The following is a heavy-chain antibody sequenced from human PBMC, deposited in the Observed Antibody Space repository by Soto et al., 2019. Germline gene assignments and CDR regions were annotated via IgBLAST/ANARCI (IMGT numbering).Heavy chain of an antibody. J-gene: IGHJ3*02. V-gene: IGHV3-66*01. Sequence: GGSLRLSCGAAGIAGSNNYMSCVRQAPGKGLEWVSVINSGGDTYYADSVKDRFTVSKDNSMNTLYLQMNSLRPEDTAVYYCARVSLVRGIIIIALDIWGQGTLVTVSS. CDR2: INSGGDT. CDR1: GIAGSNNY. D-gene: IGHD3-10*01. CDR3: ARVSLVRGIIIIALDI.